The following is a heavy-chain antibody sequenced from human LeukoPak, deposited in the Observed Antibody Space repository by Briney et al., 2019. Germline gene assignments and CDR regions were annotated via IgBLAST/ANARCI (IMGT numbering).Heavy chain of an antibody. V-gene: IGHV3-21*01. CDR3: ARDYGLKYFDY. CDR1: GFTFSSYS. CDR2: ISSSSSYI. D-gene: IGHD4-17*01. Sequence: GGSLRLSCAASGFTFSSYSMNWVRQAPGKGLEWVSSISSSSSYIYYADSVKGRLAISRDDSKNTLYLQMNSLRAEDTAVYYCARDYGLKYFDYWGQGTLVTASS. J-gene: IGHJ4*02.